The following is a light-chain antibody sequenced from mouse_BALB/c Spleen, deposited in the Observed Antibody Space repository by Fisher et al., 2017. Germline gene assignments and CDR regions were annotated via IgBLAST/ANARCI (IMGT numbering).Light chain of an antibody. V-gene: IGKV4-55*01. CDR2: DTS. CDR3: QQWSSYPYT. CDR1: SSVSY. J-gene: IGKJ2*01. Sequence: IVMTQSTAIMSASPGEKVTISCSASSSVSYMYWYQQKPGSSPRLLIYDTSNLASGVPARFSGSGSGNSYSLTISRMEAEDAATYYCQQWSSYPYTFGGGTKLEIK.